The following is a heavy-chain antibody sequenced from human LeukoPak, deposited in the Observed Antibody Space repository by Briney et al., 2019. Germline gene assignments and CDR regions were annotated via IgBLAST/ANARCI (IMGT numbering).Heavy chain of an antibody. V-gene: IGHV3-23*01. CDR2: ISGSGGST. J-gene: IGHJ4*02. D-gene: IGHD2-15*01. CDR1: GFTFSSYA. CDR3: AKAVADIVVVVAANFDY. Sequence: GGSLRLSCAASGFTFSSYAMSWVRQAPGKGLEWVSAISGSGGSTYYADSVKGRFTISRDNSKNTLYLQMNSLRAEDTAVYYCAKAVADIVVVVAANFDYWGQGTLVTVSS.